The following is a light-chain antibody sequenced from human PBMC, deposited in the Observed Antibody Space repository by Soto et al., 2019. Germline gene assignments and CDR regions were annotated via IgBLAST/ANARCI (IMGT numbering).Light chain of an antibody. CDR2: AAS. CDR1: QSIGSW. J-gene: IGKJ1*01. Sequence: DIQMTQSPSTLSASVGDRVTITCRASQSIGSWLARYQQKPGKAPNLLIYAASSLQSGVPSRFSGSGSATDFTLTISSLRRDDFAIYYCHQYNPYSRTFGQGAKVNIK. CDR3: HQYNPYSRT. V-gene: IGKV1-5*01.